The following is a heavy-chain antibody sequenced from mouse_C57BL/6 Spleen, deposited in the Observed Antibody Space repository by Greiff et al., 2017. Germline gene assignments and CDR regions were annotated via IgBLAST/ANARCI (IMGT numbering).Heavy chain of an antibody. D-gene: IGHD2-4*01. CDR3: ARPPYDYDEAMDY. CDR2: IYPGSGST. Sequence: VQLQQPGAELVKPGASVKMSCKASGYTFTSYWITWVKQRPGQGLEWIGDIYPGSGSTNYNEKFKSKATLTVDTSSSTAYMQLSSLTSEDSAVYYCARPPYDYDEAMDYWGQGTSVTVSS. CDR1: GYTFTSYW. V-gene: IGHV1-55*01. J-gene: IGHJ4*01.